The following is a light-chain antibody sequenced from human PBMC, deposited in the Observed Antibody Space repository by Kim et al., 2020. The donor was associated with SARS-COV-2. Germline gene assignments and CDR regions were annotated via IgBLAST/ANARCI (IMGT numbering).Light chain of an antibody. CDR1: QSVSTY. CDR3: QHYNNRPPYT. J-gene: IGKJ2*01. Sequence: ELVVTQSPATLSVSPGEGATLSCRASQSVSTYLAWYQQKPGQAPRLLIYGASTRAAGIPARFSGSGSGTEFTLTISSLQSEDSAIYYCQHYNNRPPYTFGQGTKVDIK. CDR2: GAS. V-gene: IGKV3-15*01.